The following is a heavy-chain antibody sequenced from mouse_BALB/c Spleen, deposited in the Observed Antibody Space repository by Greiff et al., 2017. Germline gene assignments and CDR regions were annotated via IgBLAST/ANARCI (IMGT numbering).Heavy chain of an antibody. CDR1: GYTFTSYW. V-gene: IGHV1-87*01. CDR3: VRNDEKGFDY. CDR2: ICHGDGDT. J-gene: IGHJ2*01. Sequence: VQLQQSGAELARPGASVKLSCKASGYTFTSYWMQWVKQRPGQGLEWIGAICHGDGDTRYTQKFKGKATLTAENSSSTAYMQLSSLASEDSAVYYSVRNDEKGFDYWGQGTTLTVSA.